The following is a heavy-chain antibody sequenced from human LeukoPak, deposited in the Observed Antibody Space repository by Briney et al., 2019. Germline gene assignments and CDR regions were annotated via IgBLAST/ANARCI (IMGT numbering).Heavy chain of an antibody. Sequence: SETLSLTCTVSGGSISSYYWSWIRQPPGKGLEWIGYIYYSGSTNYNPSLKSRVTISVDTSKNQFSLKLSSVTAADTAVYYCARRTLITIFGVVTWDAFDIWGQGTMVTVSS. D-gene: IGHD3-3*01. CDR3: ARRTLITIFGVVTWDAFDI. V-gene: IGHV4-59*01. J-gene: IGHJ3*02. CDR2: IYYSGST. CDR1: GGSISSYY.